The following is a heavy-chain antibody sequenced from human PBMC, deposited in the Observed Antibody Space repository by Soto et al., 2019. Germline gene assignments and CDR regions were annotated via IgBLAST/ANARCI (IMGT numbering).Heavy chain of an antibody. V-gene: IGHV3-9*01. D-gene: IGHD2-15*01. CDR3: VKDSYADFHRVLSTAEYFFDY. CDR2: ITWNSGKI. Sequence: HPGGSLRLSCTASGFTFDDYAMHWVRQGPGRGLERVSGITWNSGKIAYADSVKGRFTIPRDDDNNSLYLQMNSLRPEDTALYYCVKDSYADFHRVLSTAEYFFDYWGHGTLVTVSS. J-gene: IGHJ4*01. CDR1: GFTFDDYA.